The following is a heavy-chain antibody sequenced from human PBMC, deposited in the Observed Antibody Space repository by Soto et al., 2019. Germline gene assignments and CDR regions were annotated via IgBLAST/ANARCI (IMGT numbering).Heavy chain of an antibody. D-gene: IGHD6-19*01. CDR1: GYTFSSHD. V-gene: IGHV1-18*01. CDR2: ISAYNGNT. CDR3: ARDVAVAGRCMDV. J-gene: IGHJ6*02. Sequence: QDQLVQSGAEVKKPGASVKVSCKASGYTFSSHDISWVRQAPGQGLEWMGWISAYNGNTNYAQKLHGRVTMTTDTSTSTAYMELRSLRSDDTAVYYCARDVAVAGRCMDVWGQGTTVTVSS.